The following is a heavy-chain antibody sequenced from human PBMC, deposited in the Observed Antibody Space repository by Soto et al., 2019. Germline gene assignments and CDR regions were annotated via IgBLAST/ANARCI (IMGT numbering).Heavy chain of an antibody. Sequence: PPETLSLTCAVSGVSISSSNWWSWVRQPPGKGLEWIGEIYHSGSTNYNPSLKSRVTISVDKSKNQFSLKLSSVTAADTAVYYCASSDYDYVWGSYRSPYFDYWGQGTLVTVSS. CDR1: GVSISSSNW. D-gene: IGHD3-16*02. J-gene: IGHJ4*02. CDR2: IYHSGST. V-gene: IGHV4-4*03. CDR3: ASSDYDYVWGSYRSPYFDY.